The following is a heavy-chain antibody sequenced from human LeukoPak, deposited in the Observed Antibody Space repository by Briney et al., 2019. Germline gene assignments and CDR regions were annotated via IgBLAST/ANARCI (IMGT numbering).Heavy chain of an antibody. D-gene: IGHD6-19*01. CDR2: ISSNGAST. V-gene: IGHV3-23*01. CDR3: ARDGAIAVAGTRRGCFDY. J-gene: IGHJ4*02. CDR1: GFTFSSYA. Sequence: GGSLRLSCAASGFTFSSYAMSWVRQAPGKGLEWVSGISSNGASTYYVDSVKGRFTISRDNSKNTLFLQMNSLRAEDTAVYYCARDGAIAVAGTRRGCFDYWGQGTLVTVSS.